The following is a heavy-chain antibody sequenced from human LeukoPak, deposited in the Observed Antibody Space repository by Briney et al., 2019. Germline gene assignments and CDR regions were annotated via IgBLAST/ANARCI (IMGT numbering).Heavy chain of an antibody. CDR3: ARRTNNYNYLVDY. J-gene: IGHJ4*02. Sequence: GESLKISCKGSGYTFTNYWIAWVRQVAGEGLEWMGIIYPDDAHTRYSPSFEGQVTISADKSINTAYLQWRSLEASDTAMYYCARRTNNYNYLVDYWGQGTLVTVSS. V-gene: IGHV5-51*01. CDR2: IYPDDAHT. CDR1: GYTFTNYW. D-gene: IGHD3-16*01.